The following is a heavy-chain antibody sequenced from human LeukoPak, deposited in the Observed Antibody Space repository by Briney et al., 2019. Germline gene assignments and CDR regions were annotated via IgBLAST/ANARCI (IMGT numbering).Heavy chain of an antibody. CDR3: ARGAPGY. J-gene: IGHJ4*02. V-gene: IGHV4-34*01. CDR1: GGSFSGYY. CDR2: INRGGST. Sequence: PSETLSLTCAVYGGSFSGYYWSWIRQPPGKGLEWIGEINRGGSTNYNPSLKSRATIPIDTSKNQFSLKLTAVSAADTAVYYCARGAPGYWGQGTLVTVSS.